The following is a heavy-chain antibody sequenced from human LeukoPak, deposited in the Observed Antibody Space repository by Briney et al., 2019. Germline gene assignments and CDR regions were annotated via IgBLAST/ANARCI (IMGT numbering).Heavy chain of an antibody. CDR2: VYYSGRT. CDR3: ARRGGNPLGAFDI. D-gene: IGHD4-23*01. J-gene: IGHJ3*02. V-gene: IGHV4-61*10. CDR1: GGSISSGSYY. Sequence: SETLSLTCTVSGGSISSGSYYWSWIRQPAGKGLEWIGYVYYSGRTNYNPSLESRVTISVDTSKNQFSLKLTSVTAADTAMYYCARRGGNPLGAFDIWGQGTMVTVSS.